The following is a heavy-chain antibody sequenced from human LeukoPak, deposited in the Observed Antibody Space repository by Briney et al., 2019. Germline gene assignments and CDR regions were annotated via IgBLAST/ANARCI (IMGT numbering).Heavy chain of an antibody. CDR3: ARRESASDQYCSSTSCSPSGNWFDP. CDR1: GGSISSGGYY. Sequence: SETLSLTCTVSGGSISSGGYYWSWIRQPPGKGLEWIGEINHSGSTNYNPSLKSRVTISVDTSKNQFSLKLSSVTAADTAVYYCARRESASDQYCSSTSCSPSGNWFDPWGQGTLVTVSS. J-gene: IGHJ5*02. V-gene: IGHV4-39*07. CDR2: INHSGST. D-gene: IGHD2-2*01.